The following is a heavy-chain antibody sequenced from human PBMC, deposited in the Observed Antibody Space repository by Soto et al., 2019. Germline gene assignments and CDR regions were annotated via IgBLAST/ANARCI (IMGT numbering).Heavy chain of an antibody. CDR3: AAGGGLPRYY. V-gene: IGHV4-30-2*01. CDR1: GGSISSGGYS. D-gene: IGHD5-12*01. J-gene: IGHJ4*02. Sequence: QLQLQESGSGLVKPSQTLSLTCAVSGGSISSGGYSWSWIRQPPGKGLEWIGYIYHSGSTYYNPSGKSRATIAVDRSKNQFSLMLSSVDAADTAVYYCAAGGGLPRYYWGQGTLGTGSS. CDR2: IYHSGST.